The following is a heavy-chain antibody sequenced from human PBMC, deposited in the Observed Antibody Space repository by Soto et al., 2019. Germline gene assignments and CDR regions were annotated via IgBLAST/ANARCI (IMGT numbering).Heavy chain of an antibody. V-gene: IGHV4-28*01. Sequence: SETLSLTCAVSGYSISSSKWWGCIRQPPGKGLEWIGYIYYTGSTYYNPSLKSRVTMSVDTSKNQFSLKLSSVTAVDTAVYYCARHDSSGYWVDDWGQGTLVTVSSGKQLDPWGQGTLVTVS. CDR3: ARHDSSGYWVDDWGQGTLVTVSSGKQLDP. CDR1: GYSISSSKW. CDR2: IYYTGST. J-gene: IGHJ5*02. D-gene: IGHD3-22*01.